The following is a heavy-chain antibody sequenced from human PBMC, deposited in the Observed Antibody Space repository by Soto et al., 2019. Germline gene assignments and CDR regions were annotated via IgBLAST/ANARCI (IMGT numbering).Heavy chain of an antibody. CDR1: GGSFSGYY. CDR2: INHSGST. CDR3: ASPEFSSSWSSPPYYYYYMDV. Sequence: SETLSLTCAVYGGSFSGYYWSWIRQPPGKGLEWIGEINHSGSTNYNPSLKSRVTISVDTSKNQFSLKLSSVTAADTAVYYCASPEFSSSWSSPPYYYYYMDVWGKGTTVTVSS. J-gene: IGHJ6*03. V-gene: IGHV4-34*01. D-gene: IGHD6-13*01.